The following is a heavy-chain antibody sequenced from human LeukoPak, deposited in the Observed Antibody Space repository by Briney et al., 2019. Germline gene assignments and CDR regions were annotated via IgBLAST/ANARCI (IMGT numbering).Heavy chain of an antibody. CDR2: ISAYNGNT. J-gene: IGHJ2*01. D-gene: IGHD4-17*01. Sequence: GASVKVSCKASGYTFTSYGISWVQQAPGQGLEWMGWISAYNGNTNYAQKLQGRVTMTTDTSTSTAYMELRSLRSDDTAVYYCARDYGDYKYWYFDLWGRGTLVTVSS. V-gene: IGHV1-18*01. CDR3: ARDYGDYKYWYFDL. CDR1: GYTFTSYG.